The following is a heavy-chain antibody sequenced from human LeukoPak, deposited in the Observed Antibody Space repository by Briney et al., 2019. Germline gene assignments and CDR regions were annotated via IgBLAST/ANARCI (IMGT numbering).Heavy chain of an antibody. Sequence: SETLSLTCAVYGGSFSGYYWSWIRQPPGKGLEWIGESNHSGSTNYNPSLKSRVTISVDTSKNQFSLKLSSVTAADTAVYYCARGPSIGYCSGGSCYGLYYYGMDVWGKGTTVTVSS. V-gene: IGHV4-34*01. D-gene: IGHD2-15*01. CDR3: ARGPSIGYCSGGSCYGLYYYGMDV. CDR1: GGSFSGYY. J-gene: IGHJ6*04. CDR2: SNHSGST.